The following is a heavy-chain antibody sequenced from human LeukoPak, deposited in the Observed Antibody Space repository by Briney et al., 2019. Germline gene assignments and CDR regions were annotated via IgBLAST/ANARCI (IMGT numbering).Heavy chain of an antibody. CDR2: ISYDGSNK. CDR3: ARVARPWGISVAGTFDS. D-gene: IGHD6-19*01. Sequence: GGSLRLSCAASGFTFSSYGMHWVRQAPGKGLEWVAVISYDGSNKYYADSVKGRFTISRDNSKNTPYLQMNSLRAEDTAVYYCARVARPWGISVAGTFDSWGQGTLVTVSS. J-gene: IGHJ4*02. V-gene: IGHV3-30*03. CDR1: GFTFSSYG.